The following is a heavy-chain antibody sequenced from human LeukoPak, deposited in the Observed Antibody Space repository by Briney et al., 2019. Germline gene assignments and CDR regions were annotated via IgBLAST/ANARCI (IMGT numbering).Heavy chain of an antibody. CDR1: GFTFSNHG. D-gene: IGHD2-2*01. CDR3: AKDRIVVVPAAMFDY. J-gene: IGHJ4*02. CDR2: ISGSGGRT. Sequence: GGSLRLSCTASGFTFSNHGMSWVRQAPGKGLEWVSGISGSGGRTYYADSVKGRFTISRDNSKNTLYLQMNSLRAEDTAVYYCAKDRIVVVPAAMFDYWGQGTLVTVSS. V-gene: IGHV3-23*01.